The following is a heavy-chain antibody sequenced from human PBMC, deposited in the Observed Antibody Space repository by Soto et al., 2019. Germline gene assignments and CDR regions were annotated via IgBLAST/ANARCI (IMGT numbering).Heavy chain of an antibody. J-gene: IGHJ4*02. D-gene: IGHD3-22*01. CDR1: GYTFTSYA. CDR3: ARGSGYYNWDDY. Sequence: QGQLVQSGAEEKKPGASVKGSCKASGYTFTSYAMHWVRQAPGQRLERMGWLNAGNGNTKYSQKFQGRVTITRDTSASTAYMELSRLRSEDTAVYYCARGSGYYNWDDYWGQGTLVTVSS. V-gene: IGHV1-3*05. CDR2: LNAGNGNT.